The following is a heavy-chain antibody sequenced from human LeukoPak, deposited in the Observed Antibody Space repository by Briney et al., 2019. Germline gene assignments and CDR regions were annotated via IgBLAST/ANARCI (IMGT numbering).Heavy chain of an antibody. J-gene: IGHJ4*02. D-gene: IGHD3-9*01. V-gene: IGHV3-11*01. Sequence: GGSLRLSCAASGFTFSDYYMSWIRQAPGKGVEWVSYISSSGSTIYYADSVKGRFTISRDNAKNSLYLQMNSLRAEDTAVYYCARDRVHYDILTGYYRVFDYWGQGTLVTVSS. CDR2: ISSSGSTI. CDR3: ARDRVHYDILTGYYRVFDY. CDR1: GFTFSDYY.